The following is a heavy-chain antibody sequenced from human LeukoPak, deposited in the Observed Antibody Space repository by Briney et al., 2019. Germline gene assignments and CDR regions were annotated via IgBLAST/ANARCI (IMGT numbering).Heavy chain of an antibody. D-gene: IGHD2-2*01. J-gene: IGHJ5*02. V-gene: IGHV1-8*01. CDR1: GYTFTSYD. Sequence: ASVKVSCKASGYTFTSYDINWVRQATGQGLEWMGWMNPNSGNTGYAQKFQGRVTMTRNTSISTAYMELSSLRSEDTAVYYCARGQYCSSTSCYGWAWFDPWGQGTLVTVSS. CDR2: MNPNSGNT. CDR3: ARGQYCSSTSCYGWAWFDP.